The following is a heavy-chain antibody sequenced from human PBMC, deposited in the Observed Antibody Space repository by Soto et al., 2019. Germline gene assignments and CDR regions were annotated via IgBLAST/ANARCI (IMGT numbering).Heavy chain of an antibody. CDR3: ARDGSRYDFWSGPYYFDY. CDR1: GGSISTYY. D-gene: IGHD3-3*01. V-gene: IGHV4-59*01. Sequence: QVQLQESGPGLVKPSETLSLTCTVSGGSISTYYWSWIRQPPGKGLEWIGYIYYNGNTNYNPSLKSRVTISVDTSKNQFSLRLRSVSVADTAVYYCARDGSRYDFWSGPYYFDYWGQGTLVTVSS. CDR2: IYYNGNT. J-gene: IGHJ4*02.